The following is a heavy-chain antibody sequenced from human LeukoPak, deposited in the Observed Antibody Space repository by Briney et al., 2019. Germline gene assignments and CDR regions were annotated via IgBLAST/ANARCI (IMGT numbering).Heavy chain of an antibody. CDR3: ARDYGGNSGWFDP. V-gene: IGHV1-8*01. D-gene: IGHD4-23*01. CDR2: MSPNSGNT. Sequence: AASVKVSCKASGYTFTSYDINWVRQATGQGLEWMGWMSPNSGNTGYAQKFQDRVTMTRDTSIGTAYMELSSLRSEDTAVYYCARDYGGNSGWFDPWGQGTLVTVSS. J-gene: IGHJ5*02. CDR1: GYTFTSYD.